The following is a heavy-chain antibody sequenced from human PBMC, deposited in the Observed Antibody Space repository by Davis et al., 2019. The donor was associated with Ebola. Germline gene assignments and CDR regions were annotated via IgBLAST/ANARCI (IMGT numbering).Heavy chain of an antibody. CDR1: GYTFTSYG. CDR3: ARVGYCSGGSCYFYDY. J-gene: IGHJ4*02. V-gene: IGHV1-18*04. Sequence: ASVKVSCKASGYTFTSYGISWVRQAPGQGLEWMGWINPHNGNTNYAQNVQGRVIMTSDTATTTAYMEVGSLRSDDTAVYYCARVGYCSGGSCYFYDYWGQGTLVTVSS. D-gene: IGHD2-15*01. CDR2: INPHNGNT.